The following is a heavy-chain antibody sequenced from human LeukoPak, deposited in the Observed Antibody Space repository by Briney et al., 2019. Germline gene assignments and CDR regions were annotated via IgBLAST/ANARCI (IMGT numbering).Heavy chain of an antibody. CDR2: IYYSGST. D-gene: IGHD2-2*02. CDR3: ARIPGVVVPAAIPGYSGYGSHFDY. J-gene: IGHJ4*02. V-gene: IGHV4-39*01. Sequence: SETLSLTCTVSGGSISSSSYYWGWIRQPPGKGLEWIGSIYYSGSTYCNPSLKSRVTISVDTSKNQFSLKLSSVTAADTAVYYCARIPGVVVPAAIPGYSGYGSHFDYWGQGTLVTVSS. CDR1: GGSISSSSYY.